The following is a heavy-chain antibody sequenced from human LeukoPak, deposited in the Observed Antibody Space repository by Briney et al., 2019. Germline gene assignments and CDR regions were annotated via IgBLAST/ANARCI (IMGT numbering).Heavy chain of an antibody. CDR2: ISSSSSYI. J-gene: IGHJ4*02. CDR1: GFTFSSYS. CDR3: ARGYPDYYDSSGYFGY. D-gene: IGHD3-22*01. V-gene: IGHV3-21*01. Sequence: GGSLRLSCAASGFTFSSYSMNWVRQAPGKGLEWVSSISSSSSYIYYADSVKGRFTISRDNAKNSLYLQMNSLRAEDTAVYYCARGYPDYYDSSGYFGYWGQGTLVTVSS.